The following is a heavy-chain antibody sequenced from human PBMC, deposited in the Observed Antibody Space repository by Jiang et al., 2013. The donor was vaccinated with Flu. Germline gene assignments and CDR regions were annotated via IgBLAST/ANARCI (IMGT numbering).Heavy chain of an antibody. J-gene: IGHJ3*02. D-gene: IGHD3-10*01. Sequence: WIRRSPSRGLEWLGRTYYRSKWNNDYAVSVKSRITINPDTSKNQFSLQLSSVTPEDTAVYYCARRFPRAYDIWGQGTMVTVSS. V-gene: IGHV6-1*01. CDR2: TYYRSKWNN. CDR3: ARRFPRAYDI.